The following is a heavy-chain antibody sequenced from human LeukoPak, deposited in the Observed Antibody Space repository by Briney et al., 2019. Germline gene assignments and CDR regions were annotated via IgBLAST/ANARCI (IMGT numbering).Heavy chain of an antibody. CDR3: ATTGGQDSGYDFAY. V-gene: IGHV1-3*03. J-gene: IGHJ4*02. CDR2: INAGNGNT. CDR1: GYTFTSYA. Sequence: ASVKVSCKASGYTFTSYAMHWVRQAPGQRLEWMGWINAGNGNTKYSQEFQGRVTITRDTSASTAYMELSSLRSEDMAVYYCATTGGQDSGYDFAYWGQGTLVTVSS. D-gene: IGHD5-12*01.